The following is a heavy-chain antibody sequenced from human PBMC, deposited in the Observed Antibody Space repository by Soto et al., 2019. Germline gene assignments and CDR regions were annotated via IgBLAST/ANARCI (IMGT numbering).Heavy chain of an antibody. J-gene: IGHJ4*02. V-gene: IGHV4-61*01. Sequence: SETLSLTCTVSGGSVSSGSYYWSWIRQPPGKGLEWIGYIYYSGSTNYNPSLKSRVTISVDTSKNQFSLKLSSVTAADTAVYYCAKGGLLPRANRWFWGQGTLVTVSS. CDR2: IYYSGST. D-gene: IGHD2-2*01. CDR3: AKGGLLPRANRWF. CDR1: GGSVSSGSYY.